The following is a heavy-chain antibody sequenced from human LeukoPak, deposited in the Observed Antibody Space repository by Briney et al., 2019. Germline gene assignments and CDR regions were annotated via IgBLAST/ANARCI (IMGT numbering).Heavy chain of an antibody. Sequence: GGSLRLSCAASGFTFISYWMHWVRQAPGKGLVWVSRINSDGSRTSYADSVKGRFTISRDNAKSTLYLQMNSLRAEDTAVYYCARSDRYDSGAFDIWGQGTMVTVSS. D-gene: IGHD3-22*01. CDR3: ARSDRYDSGAFDI. CDR1: GFTFISYW. J-gene: IGHJ3*02. CDR2: INSDGSRT. V-gene: IGHV3-74*01.